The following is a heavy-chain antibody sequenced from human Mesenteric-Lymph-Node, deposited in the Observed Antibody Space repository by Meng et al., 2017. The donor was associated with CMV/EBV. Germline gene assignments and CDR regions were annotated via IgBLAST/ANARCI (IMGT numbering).Heavy chain of an antibody. CDR1: GFTFDDYG. Sequence: GESLKISCAASGFTFDDYGMSWVRQAPGKGLEWVSYISSSTSTIYYADSVKGRFTISRDNAKNSLSLQMNSLRAEDTAVYYCARLGYCDTTSCLDYWGQGTLVTVSS. D-gene: IGHD2-2*01. V-gene: IGHV3-48*04. J-gene: IGHJ4*02. CDR2: ISSSTSTI. CDR3: ARLGYCDTTSCLDY.